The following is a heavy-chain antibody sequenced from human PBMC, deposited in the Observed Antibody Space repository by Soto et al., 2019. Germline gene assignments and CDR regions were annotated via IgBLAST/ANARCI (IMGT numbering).Heavy chain of an antibody. CDR2: INHSGST. V-gene: IGHV4-34*01. J-gene: IGHJ4*01. D-gene: IGHD3-16*01. CDR3: ASRDYDYVWGSYNY. Sequence: SETLSLTCAVYGGSFSGYYWSWIRQPPGKGLEWIGEINHSGSTNYNPSLKSRVTISVDTSKNQFSLKLSSVTAADTAVYYCASRDYDYVWGSYNYWG. CDR1: GGSFSGYY.